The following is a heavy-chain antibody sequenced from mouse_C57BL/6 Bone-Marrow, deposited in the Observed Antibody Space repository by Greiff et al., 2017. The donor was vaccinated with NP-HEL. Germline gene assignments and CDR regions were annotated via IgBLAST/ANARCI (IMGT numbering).Heavy chain of an antibody. CDR3: ARRRYDGFRYFDV. J-gene: IGHJ1*03. CDR1: GYTFTSYG. V-gene: IGHV1-81*01. D-gene: IGHD2-3*01. Sequence: QVQLQQSGAELARPGASVKLSCKASGYTFTSYGISWVKQRTGQGLEWIGELYPRSGNTYYNEKLKGKATLTEGKSSSTAYMQLRSLTSEDSAVYFWARRRYDGFRYFDVWGTGTTVTVSS. CDR2: LYPRSGNT.